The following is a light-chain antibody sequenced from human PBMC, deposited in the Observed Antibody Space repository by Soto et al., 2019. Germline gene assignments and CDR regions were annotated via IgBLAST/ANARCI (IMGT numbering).Light chain of an antibody. CDR1: QGISSY. CDR2: AAS. V-gene: IGKV1-9*01. CDR3: QQHNSYC. J-gene: IGKJ1*01. Sequence: DIQLTQSPSFLSASVGDRVTITCRASQGISSYLAWYQQKPGKAPKLLIYAASTLQSGVPSRLSGSGSGTEFTLTISRLQPEDFATYYCQQHNSYCFGQGTKVEIK.